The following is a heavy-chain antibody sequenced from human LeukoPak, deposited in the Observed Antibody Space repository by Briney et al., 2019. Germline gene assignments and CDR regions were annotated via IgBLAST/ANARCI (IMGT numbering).Heavy chain of an antibody. V-gene: IGHV4-59*01. Sequence: SETLSLTCTVSGGSISSYYWSWIRQPPGKGLEWIGYIYYSGSTNYNPSLKSRDTISVDTSKNQFSLKLSSVTAADTAVYYCASFSSGWRDHFDYWGQGTLVTVSS. J-gene: IGHJ4*02. CDR1: GGSISSYY. CDR2: IYYSGST. CDR3: ASFSSGWRDHFDY. D-gene: IGHD6-19*01.